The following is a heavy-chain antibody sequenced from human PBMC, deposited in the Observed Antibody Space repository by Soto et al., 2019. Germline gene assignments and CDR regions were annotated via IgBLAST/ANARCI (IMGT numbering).Heavy chain of an antibody. CDR1: GFTFSTYW. D-gene: IGHD5-12*01. V-gene: IGHV3-7*01. CDR3: VGGNGFDY. Sequence: EVQLVESGGGLVQPGGSLRLSCAGSGFTFSTYWMTWVRQAPGKGLEWVANIKEDGSERYYVDSVKGRFTISRDNAKNSLYLQMTSLRAEDTAVYYCVGGNGFDYWGQGTLVTVSS. CDR2: IKEDGSER. J-gene: IGHJ4*02.